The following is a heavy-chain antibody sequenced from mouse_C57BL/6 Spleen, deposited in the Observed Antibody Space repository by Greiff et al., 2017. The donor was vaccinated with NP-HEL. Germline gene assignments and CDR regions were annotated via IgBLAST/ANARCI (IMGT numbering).Heavy chain of an antibody. CDR3: TTGENYGSIYWYFDV. J-gene: IGHJ1*03. Sequence: VQLQQSGAELVRPGASVKLSCTASGFNIKDDYMHWVKQRPEQGLEWIGWIDPENGDTEYASKFQGKATITADTSSNTAYLQLSSLTSEDTAVYYCTTGENYGSIYWYFDVWGTGTTVTVSS. CDR2: IDPENGDT. V-gene: IGHV14-4*01. CDR1: GFNIKDDY. D-gene: IGHD1-1*01.